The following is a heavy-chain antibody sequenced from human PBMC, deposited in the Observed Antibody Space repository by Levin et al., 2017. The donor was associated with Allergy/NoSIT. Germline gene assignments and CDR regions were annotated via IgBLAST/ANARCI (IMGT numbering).Heavy chain of an antibody. CDR1: GFTFSSYW. J-gene: IGHJ4*02. Sequence: GGSLRLSCAASGFTFSSYWMNWVRQAPGNGLEWVANIRQDGSEKYYVDSVKGRFTISRDNAKNSLYLQMNSLRAEDTAVYYCGRSGDYYGAGSYRPWHIDYWGQGTLVTVSS. CDR2: IRQDGSEK. D-gene: IGHD3-10*01. CDR3: GRSGDYYGAGSYRPWHIDY. V-gene: IGHV3-7*04.